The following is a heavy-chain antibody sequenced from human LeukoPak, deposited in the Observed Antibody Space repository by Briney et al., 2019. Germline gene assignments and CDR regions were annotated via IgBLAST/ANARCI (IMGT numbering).Heavy chain of an antibody. D-gene: IGHD3-3*01. J-gene: IGHJ4*02. CDR3: ARESPVYGVGDY. CDR1: EFTFSSYW. Sequence: QPGGSLRLSCAACEFTFSSYWMHWVRQPPGKGLVWVSRINSDGSSTRYADSVKGRFTISRDNAKNTLYLQMNSLRAEDTAVYYCARESPVYGVGDYWGQGTLVTVSS. CDR2: INSDGSST. V-gene: IGHV3-74*01.